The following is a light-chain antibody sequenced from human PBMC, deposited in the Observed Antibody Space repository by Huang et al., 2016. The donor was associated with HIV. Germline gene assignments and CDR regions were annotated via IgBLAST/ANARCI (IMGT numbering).Light chain of an antibody. CDR3: QQSYSLLT. V-gene: IGKV1-39*01. CDR2: AAS. J-gene: IGKJ4*01. Sequence: DIQMTQSPSSLSASVGDRVTITCRASQSISSYLNWYQQKPGKAPKLLIYAASSFQSGVPSRFSGSGSGTDFTLTISSLQPEDFATYYCQQSYSLLTFGGGTKVEIK. CDR1: QSISSY.